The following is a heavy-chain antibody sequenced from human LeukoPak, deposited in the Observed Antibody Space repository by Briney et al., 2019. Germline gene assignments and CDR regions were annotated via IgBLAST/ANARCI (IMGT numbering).Heavy chain of an antibody. J-gene: IGHJ5*02. D-gene: IGHD2-2*02. CDR1: GYTFTSYD. CDR3: ARVPGYCSSTSCYKGWFDP. V-gene: IGHV1-8*01. Sequence: ASVNVSCKASGYTFTSYDINWVRQATGQGLEWMGWMNPNSGNTGYAQKFQGRVTMTRNTSISTAYMELSRLRSDDTAVYYCARVPGYCSSTSCYKGWFDPWGQGTLVTVSS. CDR2: MNPNSGNT.